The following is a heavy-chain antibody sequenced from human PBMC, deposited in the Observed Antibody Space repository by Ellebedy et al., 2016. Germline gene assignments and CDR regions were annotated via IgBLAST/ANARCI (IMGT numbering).Heavy chain of an antibody. CDR3: ARVITFGGVIVITYYFDY. J-gene: IGHJ4*02. Sequence: SETLSLXXTVSGGSVSSGSYYWSWIRQPPGKGLEWIGYIYYSGSTYYNPSLKSRVTISVDTSKNQFSLKLSSVTAADTAVYYCARVITFGGVIVITYYFDYWGQGTLVTVSS. CDR2: IYYSGST. D-gene: IGHD3-16*02. V-gene: IGHV4-39*01. CDR1: GGSVSSGSYY.